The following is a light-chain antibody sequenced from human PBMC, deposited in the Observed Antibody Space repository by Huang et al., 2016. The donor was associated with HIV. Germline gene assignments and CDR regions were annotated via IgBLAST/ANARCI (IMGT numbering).Light chain of an antibody. CDR3: QQYEDLPYT. CDR2: DAS. Sequence: DIQMTQSPSSLSASVGDRVTVTCQASQDITNFLNWYQQKPGKAPKLLIYDASKLESGVPSRFTGSGSGTFFTFTISSLQPEEFATYYCQQYEDLPYTFGQGTKLEIK. J-gene: IGKJ2*01. V-gene: IGKV1-33*01. CDR1: QDITNF.